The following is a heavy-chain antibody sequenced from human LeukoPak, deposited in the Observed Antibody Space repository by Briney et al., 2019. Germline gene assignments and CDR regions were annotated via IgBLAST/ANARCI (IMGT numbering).Heavy chain of an antibody. CDR3: ARDDDYYGSGSYGYLDY. V-gene: IGHV3-48*03. J-gene: IGHJ4*02. Sequence: GGSLRLSCAASGFTFSSYEMNWVRQAPGKGLEGVSFISSSGSTIYYADSVKGRFTISRDNSKNTLYLQMNSLRGEDTAVYYCARDDDYYGSGSYGYLDYWGQGTLVTVSS. D-gene: IGHD3-10*01. CDR1: GFTFSSYE. CDR2: ISSSGSTI.